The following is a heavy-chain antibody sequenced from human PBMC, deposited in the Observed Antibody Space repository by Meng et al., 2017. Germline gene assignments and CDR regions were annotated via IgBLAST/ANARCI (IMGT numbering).Heavy chain of an antibody. V-gene: IGHV4-39*07. CDR3: ARVPYYGSGSYQYNWFDP. J-gene: IGHJ5*02. Sequence: PPPQESGPGLVKPSETLSLTCTVSGGSISSSSYYWGWIRQPPGKGLEWIGSIYYSGSTYYNPSLKSRVTISVDTSKNQFSLKLSSVTAADTAVYYCARVPYYGSGSYQYNWFDPWGQGTLVTVSS. D-gene: IGHD3-10*01. CDR2: IYYSGST. CDR1: GGSISSSSYY.